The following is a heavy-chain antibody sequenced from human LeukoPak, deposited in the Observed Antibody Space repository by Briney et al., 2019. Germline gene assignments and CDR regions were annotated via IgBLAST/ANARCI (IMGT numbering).Heavy chain of an antibody. Sequence: SETLSLTCAVYGGSFSGYYWSWIRQPPGKGLEWIGEINHSGSTNYNSSLKSRATISVDTSKNQFSLKLSSVTAADTAVYYCARAPGIAAAGTFFDYWGQGTLVTVSS. V-gene: IGHV4-34*01. J-gene: IGHJ4*02. CDR3: ARAPGIAAAGTFFDY. CDR2: INHSGST. CDR1: GGSFSGYY. D-gene: IGHD6-13*01.